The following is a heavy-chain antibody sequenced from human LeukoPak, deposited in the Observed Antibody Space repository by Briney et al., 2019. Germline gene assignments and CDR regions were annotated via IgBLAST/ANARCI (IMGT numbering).Heavy chain of an antibody. D-gene: IGHD3-10*01. J-gene: IGHJ6*03. CDR2: IYYSGST. V-gene: IGHV4-59*01. CDR1: GGSISSYY. CDR3: ASMIGYGSGSYYAYYYYYMDV. Sequence: SETLSLTCTVSGGSISSYYWSWIRQPPGKGLEWIGCIYYSGSTNYNPSLKSRVTISVDTSKNQFSLKLSSVTAADTAVYYCASMIGYGSGSYYAYYYYYMDVWGKGTTVTVSS.